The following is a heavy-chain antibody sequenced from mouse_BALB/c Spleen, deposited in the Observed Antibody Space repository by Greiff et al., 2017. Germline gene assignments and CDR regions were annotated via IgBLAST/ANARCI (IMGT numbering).Heavy chain of an antibody. CDR3: TRAPSMITTDYFDY. CDR1: GFTFSSYT. J-gene: IGHJ2*01. V-gene: IGHV5-6-4*01. CDR2: ISSGGSYT. Sequence: DVQLVESGGGLVKPGGSLKLSCAASGFTFSSYTMSWVRQTPEKRLEWVATISSGGSYTYYPDSVKGRFTISRDNAKNTLYLQMSSLKSEDTAMYYCTRAPSMITTDYFDYWGQGTTRTVSS. D-gene: IGHD2-4*01.